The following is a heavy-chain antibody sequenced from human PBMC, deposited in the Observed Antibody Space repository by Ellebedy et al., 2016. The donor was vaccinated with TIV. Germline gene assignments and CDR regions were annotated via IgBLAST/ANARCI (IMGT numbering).Heavy chain of an antibody. V-gene: IGHV3-48*04. CDR1: GFTFSTYS. CDR3: ARVSPYSTSTPLDY. CDR2: ISSKSSTI. D-gene: IGHD6-6*01. Sequence: GESLKISXAGSGFTFSTYSMNWVRQPPGKGLEWVSSISSKSSTIYYADSVKGRFTISRDNAKNSVYLQMNSLRVEDTAIYYCARVSPYSTSTPLDYWGQGTLVTVSS. J-gene: IGHJ4*02.